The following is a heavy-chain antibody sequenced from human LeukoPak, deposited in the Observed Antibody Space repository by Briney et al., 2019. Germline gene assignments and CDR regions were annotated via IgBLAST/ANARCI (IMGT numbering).Heavy chain of an antibody. CDR1: GFTFSSYA. Sequence: PGRSLRLSCAASGFTFSSYAMHWVRQAPGKGLEWVAVISYDGSNKYYADSVKGRFTISRDNSKNTLYLQMNSLRAEDTAVYYCAKSAVIIGYFDYWGQGTLVTVSS. CDR2: ISYDGSNK. V-gene: IGHV3-30-3*02. D-gene: IGHD2/OR15-2a*01. CDR3: AKSAVIIGYFDY. J-gene: IGHJ4*02.